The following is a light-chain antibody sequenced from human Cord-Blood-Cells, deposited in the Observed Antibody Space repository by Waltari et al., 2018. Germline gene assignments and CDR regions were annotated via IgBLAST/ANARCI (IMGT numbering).Light chain of an antibody. J-gene: IGKJ1*01. Sequence: EIVLTQSPATLSLSPGDRATLSCRASQSVSSYLAWYQQKPGQAPRLLIYGASSRATGIPGRLSGSGSGTDFTLTISRLEPEDFAVYYCQQYGSSPRTFGQGTKVEIK. V-gene: IGKV3-20*01. CDR3: QQYGSSPRT. CDR1: QSVSSY. CDR2: GAS.